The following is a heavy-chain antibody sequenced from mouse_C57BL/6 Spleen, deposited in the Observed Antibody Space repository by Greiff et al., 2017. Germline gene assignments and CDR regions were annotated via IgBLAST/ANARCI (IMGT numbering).Heavy chain of an antibody. CDR1: GFSLTSYG. CDR3: AKPTIVTTPFAY. CDR2: IWGDGGT. J-gene: IGHJ3*01. Sequence: QVQLKESGPGLVAPSQSLSISCTVSGFSLTSYGVSWVRQPPGKGLEWLGVIWGDGGTTYYSALITRLGIRKDNSKSQVFLRLTSLQTDDTATDYCAKPTIVTTPFAYWGQGTLVTVSA. V-gene: IGHV2-3*01. D-gene: IGHD2-5*01.